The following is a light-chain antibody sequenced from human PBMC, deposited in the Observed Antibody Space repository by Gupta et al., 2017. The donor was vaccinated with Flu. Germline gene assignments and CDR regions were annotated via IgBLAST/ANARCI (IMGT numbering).Light chain of an antibody. Sequence: EIVLTQSPGTLSLSPGERATLSCRASQSVSSSSLAWYQQKAGQAPRLLIYGASTRATGIPDRFSGSGSGTDFTLTISRLEPEDFAVYYCQQYGRSPPRYTFGQGTKLEI. J-gene: IGKJ2*01. V-gene: IGKV3-20*01. CDR2: GAS. CDR3: QQYGRSPPRYT. CDR1: QSVSSSS.